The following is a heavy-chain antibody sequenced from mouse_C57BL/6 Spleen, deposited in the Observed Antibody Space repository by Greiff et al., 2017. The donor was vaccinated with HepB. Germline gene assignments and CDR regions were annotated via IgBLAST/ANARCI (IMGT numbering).Heavy chain of an antibody. CDR1: GYAFSSSW. Sequence: QVQLQQSGPELVKPGASVKISCKASGYAFSSSWMNWVKQRPGKGLEWIGRIYPGDGDTNYNGKFKGKATLTADKSSSTAYMQLSSLTSEDSAVYLCARGGYYAYYFDYWGQGTTLTVSS. D-gene: IGHD2-3*01. CDR3: ARGGYYAYYFDY. CDR2: IYPGDGDT. J-gene: IGHJ2*01. V-gene: IGHV1-82*01.